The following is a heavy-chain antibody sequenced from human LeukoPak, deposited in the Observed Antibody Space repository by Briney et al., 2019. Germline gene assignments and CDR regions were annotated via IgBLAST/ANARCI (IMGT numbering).Heavy chain of an antibody. CDR1: GFTFSSYA. V-gene: IGHV3-23*01. CDR3: AKNEGLGDCTSSSCYPDY. CDR2: ISSSGGST. J-gene: IGHJ4*02. Sequence: GGSLRLSCAASGFTFSSYAMSWVRQAPGKGLEWVSAISSSGGSTYYADSVKGRFTISRDNSETTVYLEMNSLRADDTAVYYCAKNEGLGDCTSSSCYPDYWGQGTLVTVSS. D-gene: IGHD2-2*01.